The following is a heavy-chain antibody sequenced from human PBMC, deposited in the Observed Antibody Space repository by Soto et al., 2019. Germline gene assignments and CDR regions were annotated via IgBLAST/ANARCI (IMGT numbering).Heavy chain of an antibody. Sequence: QVQLVQSGAEVKEPGSSVKVSCKASGGSFGKSAINWVRQTPGQGLEWLGGFIPVYRTLNYAQKFQGRVTITADESTGTAYMTLSSLASDDTAVYYCATGVIWIGYFTVDSWGQGTRVTVSS. J-gene: IGHJ4*02. V-gene: IGHV1-69*01. CDR1: GGSFGKSA. CDR3: ATGVIWIGYFTVDS. D-gene: IGHD3-3*01. CDR2: FIPVYRTL.